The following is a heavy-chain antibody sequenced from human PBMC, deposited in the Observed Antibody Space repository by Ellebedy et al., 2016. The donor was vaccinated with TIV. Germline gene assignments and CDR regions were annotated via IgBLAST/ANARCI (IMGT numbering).Heavy chain of an antibody. V-gene: IGHV1-3*01. J-gene: IGHJ5*02. CDR3: ARDKPGGENWFDP. CDR2: IYPANGDT. CDR1: GYIVTNHA. Sequence: AASVKVSCKASGYIVTNHAIHWVRQAPGQSFEWMGWIYPANGDTKYSQQFQGRVTFTSDTSASTAYMELSSLRSEDTAVYYWARDKPGGENWFDPWGQGTLVTVSS. D-gene: IGHD3-16*01.